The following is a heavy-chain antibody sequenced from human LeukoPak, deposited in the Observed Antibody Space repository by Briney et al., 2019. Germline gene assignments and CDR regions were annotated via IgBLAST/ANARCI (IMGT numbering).Heavy chain of an antibody. D-gene: IGHD2-21*01. CDR1: GVSFSDYY. V-gene: IGHV4-34*01. CDR2: INHSGST. Sequence: SETLSLTCAVYGVSFSDYYWSWIRQPPGKGLEWIGEINHSGSTNYNPSLKSRVTISVDTSKNQFSLKLSSVTAADTAVYYCARGPPIDYLEAVVYGMDVWGQGTTVTVSS. CDR3: ARGPPIDYLEAVVYGMDV. J-gene: IGHJ6*02.